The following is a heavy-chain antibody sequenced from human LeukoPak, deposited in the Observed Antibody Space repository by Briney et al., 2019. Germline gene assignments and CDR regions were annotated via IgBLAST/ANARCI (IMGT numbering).Heavy chain of an antibody. CDR1: GFNFNNSD. V-gene: IGHV3-48*03. Sequence: GGSLRLYCIAAGFNFNNSDMNWVRQAPGKGLEWVSYICDRGTTKYYADSVKGRFTISRDSSENSLYLQMNDLRAEDTAVYYCARDLYFFGSVNFVPRLPDYWGPGTLVTVSS. D-gene: IGHD3-10*01. J-gene: IGHJ4*02. CDR3: ARDLYFFGSVNFVPRLPDY. CDR2: ICDRGTTK.